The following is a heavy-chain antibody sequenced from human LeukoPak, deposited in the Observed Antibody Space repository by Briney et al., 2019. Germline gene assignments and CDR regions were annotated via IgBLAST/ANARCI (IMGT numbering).Heavy chain of an antibody. Sequence: SETLSLTCSVSGGYIITSDHYWGWIRQPPGKGLEWIGSIYYTGSTSTNPFFKSRVTVSVDTSKNQFSLNLTSVTAADTAVYYCARERYYYGGKTWFDPWGQGTLVTVSS. CDR1: GGYIITSDHY. CDR2: IYYTGST. D-gene: IGHD4-23*01. CDR3: ARERYYYGGKTWFDP. J-gene: IGHJ5*02. V-gene: IGHV4-39*07.